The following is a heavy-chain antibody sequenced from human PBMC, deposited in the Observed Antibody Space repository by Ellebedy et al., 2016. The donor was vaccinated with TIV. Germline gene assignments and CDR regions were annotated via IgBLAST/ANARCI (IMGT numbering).Heavy chain of an antibody. CDR2: ISDDGFST. V-gene: IGHV3-23*01. D-gene: IGHD2-15*01. Sequence: PGGSLRLSCAASGFTFSNYAMSWVRQAPGTGLELVSGISDDGFSTYNGDSLKGRFTISRDNSKNTLYLQMNSLRDEDTAVYYCAKWTLIVVVVGATIDYWGQGTLVSVSS. CDR1: GFTFSNYA. CDR3: AKWTLIVVVVGATIDY. J-gene: IGHJ4*02.